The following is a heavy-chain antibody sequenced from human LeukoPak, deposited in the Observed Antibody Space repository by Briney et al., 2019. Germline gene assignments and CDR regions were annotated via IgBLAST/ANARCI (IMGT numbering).Heavy chain of an antibody. Sequence: ASVKVSCKASGYTFTSYGIRWVRQAPGQGLEWMGWISAYNGNTNYAQKLQGRVTMTTDTSTSTAYMELRSLRSDDTAVYYCARDRGQQLVWGYFDYWGQGTLVTVSS. CDR3: ARDRGQQLVWGYFDY. D-gene: IGHD6-13*01. CDR1: GYTFTSYG. V-gene: IGHV1-18*04. J-gene: IGHJ4*02. CDR2: ISAYNGNT.